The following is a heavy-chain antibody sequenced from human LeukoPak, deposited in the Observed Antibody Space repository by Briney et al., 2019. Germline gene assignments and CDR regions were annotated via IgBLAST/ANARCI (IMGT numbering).Heavy chain of an antibody. V-gene: IGHV4-39*01. D-gene: IGHD3-10*01. CDR2: LYYSGNT. Sequence: PSETLSLTCTVSGGSITSNSYYWGWIRQPPGKGLEWIGTLYYSGNTYYNPSLKSRVTISVDTSKNQFSLKLNSVTAADTAIYFCARGNLIRGVHTAPDSWGQGTLVTVSS. J-gene: IGHJ4*02. CDR3: ARGNLIRGVHTAPDS. CDR1: GGSITSNSYY.